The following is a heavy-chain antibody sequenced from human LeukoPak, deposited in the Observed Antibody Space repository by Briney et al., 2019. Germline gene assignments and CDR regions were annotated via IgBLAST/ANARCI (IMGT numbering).Heavy chain of an antibody. CDR3: ARPNGDYHNWFDP. D-gene: IGHD4-17*01. Sequence: ASVKVSCKASGYTFTGYYIHWVRQAPGQGLEWMGWINPNSGDTNYAQKFQERVTLSRDTSISTAYMELTNLRSDDTAVYYCARPNGDYHNWFDPWGQGTLVTVSS. V-gene: IGHV1-2*02. J-gene: IGHJ5*02. CDR2: INPNSGDT. CDR1: GYTFTGYY.